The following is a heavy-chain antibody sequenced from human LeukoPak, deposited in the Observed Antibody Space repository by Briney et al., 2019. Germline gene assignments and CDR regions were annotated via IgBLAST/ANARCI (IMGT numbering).Heavy chain of an antibody. V-gene: IGHV3-23*01. Sequence: QSGGSLRLSCATSGFSFSSYAMSWVRQAPGKGLEWVSAMSSSDDGRYYAASVRGRFTISRDTSRSTLYLQMNSLRAEDTAVYYCAKDDNYIRFLSWGQGTLVTVSS. CDR2: MSSSDDGR. CDR1: GFSFSSYA. J-gene: IGHJ5*02. D-gene: IGHD3-16*01. CDR3: AKDDNYIRFLS.